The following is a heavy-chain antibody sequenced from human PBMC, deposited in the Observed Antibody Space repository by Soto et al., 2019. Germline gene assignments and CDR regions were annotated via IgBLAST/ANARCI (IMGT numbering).Heavy chain of an antibody. D-gene: IGHD6-6*01. CDR2: IYPGDSDT. CDR1: GYSFTRYW. V-gene: IGHV5-51*01. Sequence: GGSLKISCKGSGYSFTRYWIGWVRQIPGKGLEWMGIIYPGDSDTRYSPSFQGQVTISADKSISTAYLQWSSLKASDTAMYYCARLGLEYSDAFDIWGQGTMVTVSS. J-gene: IGHJ3*02. CDR3: ARLGLEYSDAFDI.